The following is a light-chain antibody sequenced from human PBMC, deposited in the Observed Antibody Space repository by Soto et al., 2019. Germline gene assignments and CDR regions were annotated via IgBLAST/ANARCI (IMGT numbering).Light chain of an antibody. V-gene: IGKV1-5*01. CDR1: QSISSW. Sequence: DIQMTQSPSTLSASVGDRVTITCRASQSISSWLAWYQQKPGKAPKLLIYDASSLETGVPSRFSGSGSGTEFTLTISSLQPDDCATFYCQQYNSNLFTFGLGTKLEIK. J-gene: IGKJ2*01. CDR2: DAS. CDR3: QQYNSNLFT.